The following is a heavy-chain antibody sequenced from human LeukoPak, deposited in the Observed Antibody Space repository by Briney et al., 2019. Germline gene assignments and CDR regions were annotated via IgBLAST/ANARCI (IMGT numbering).Heavy chain of an antibody. D-gene: IGHD3-10*01. J-gene: IGHJ4*02. Sequence: GGSLRLSCAASGFTFSSYWMSWVRQAPGKGLEWVANIKQGGSEKYYVDSVKGRFTISRDNAKNSLYLQMNSLRAEDTAVYYCASRGVWFGELLFRRGQGTLVTVSS. V-gene: IGHV3-7*01. CDR2: IKQGGSEK. CDR1: GFTFSSYW. CDR3: ASRGVWFGELLFR.